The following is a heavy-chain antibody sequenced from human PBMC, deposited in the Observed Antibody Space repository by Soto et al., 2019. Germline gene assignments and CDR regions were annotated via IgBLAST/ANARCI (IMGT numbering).Heavy chain of an antibody. CDR1: GFTFSNYG. CDR2: VWHDGNTE. D-gene: IGHD2-2*01. CDR3: VRDQCRTTSCYPSYFDP. J-gene: IGHJ5*02. Sequence: GGSLRLSCAASGFTFSNYGIHWVRQAPGKGLEWVGFVWHDGNTEYYADSLKGRITISRDNSNNTVSLLISSLRAEDSAVYFCVRDQCRTTSCYPSYFDPWGQGTLVTVSS. V-gene: IGHV3-33*08.